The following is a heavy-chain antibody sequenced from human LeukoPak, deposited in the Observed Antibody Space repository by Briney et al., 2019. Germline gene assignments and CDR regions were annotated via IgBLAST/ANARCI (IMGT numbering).Heavy chain of an antibody. Sequence: PGGSLRLSCTASTLTLNNYWMSWVRQAPGKGLEWVANIKQDGSEKYHVDSVKGRFTISRDNAKNSLYLQMNSLRAEDTAVYYCASRAGYTGSWSAFDYWGQGTLVTVSP. CDR3: ASRAGYTGSWSAFDY. V-gene: IGHV3-7*05. J-gene: IGHJ4*02. CDR1: TLTLNNYW. D-gene: IGHD6-13*01. CDR2: IKQDGSEK.